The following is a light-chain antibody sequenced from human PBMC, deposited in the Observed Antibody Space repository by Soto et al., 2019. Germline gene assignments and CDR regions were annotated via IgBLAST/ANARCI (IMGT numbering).Light chain of an antibody. J-gene: IGLJ3*02. CDR2: EVT. V-gene: IGLV2-8*01. CDR3: NPYAGSNNLM. Sequence: QSALTQPPSASGSAGQSVTISCTGISSDGGGSNYVSWYQQHPGKAPKLIIYEVTKRPSGVPDRFSGSKSGNTASLTVSGLQADDEADYYCNPYAGSNNLMFGGGTKLTVL. CDR1: SSDGGGSNY.